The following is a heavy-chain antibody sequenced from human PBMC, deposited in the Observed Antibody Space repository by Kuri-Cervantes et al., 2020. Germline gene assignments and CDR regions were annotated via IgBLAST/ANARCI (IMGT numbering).Heavy chain of an antibody. CDR3: ARVAPNYYYGMDV. CDR1: GVTVSSNY. CDR2: IYSGGST. D-gene: IGHD2-15*01. Sequence: GGSLRLSCAASGVTVSSNYMSWVRQAPGKGLEWVSVIYSGGSTYYADSVKGRFTISRDNSKNTLYLQMNSLRAEDTAVYYCARVAPNYYYGMDVWGQGTTVTVSS. J-gene: IGHJ6*02. V-gene: IGHV3-66*01.